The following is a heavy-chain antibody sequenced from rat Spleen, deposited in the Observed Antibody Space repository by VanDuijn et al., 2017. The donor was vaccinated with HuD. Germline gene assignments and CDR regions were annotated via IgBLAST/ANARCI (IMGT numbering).Heavy chain of an antibody. CDR1: GFTFSNYY. CDR3: TTGLQ. D-gene: IGHD1-1*01. Sequence: EVQLVESGGGLVQPGRSLKLSCAASGFTFSNYYMAWVRQAPTKGLEWVAYISAGGDSSYYLDSVKGRFAISRDNAKNTLYLQMDSLRSEDTATYYCTTGLQWGQGVMVTVSS. V-gene: IGHV5-27*01. CDR2: ISAGGDSS. J-gene: IGHJ2*01.